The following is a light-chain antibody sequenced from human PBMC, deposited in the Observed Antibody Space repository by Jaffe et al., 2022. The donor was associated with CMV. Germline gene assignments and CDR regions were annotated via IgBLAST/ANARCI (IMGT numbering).Light chain of an antibody. V-gene: IGKV3-11*01. Sequence: EIVLTQSPATLSLSPGERATLSCRASQSIGTYLAWYQQKPGQAPRLLVHGASSRATGIPARFSGSGSGTEFTLTISSLEPEDFAVYYCQQRTNWPREWTFGQGTKVEI. CDR2: GAS. CDR3: QQRTNWPREWT. J-gene: IGKJ1*01. CDR1: QSIGTY.